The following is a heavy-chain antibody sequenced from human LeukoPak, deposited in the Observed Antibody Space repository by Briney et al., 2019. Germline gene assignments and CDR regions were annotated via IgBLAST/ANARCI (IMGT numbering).Heavy chain of an antibody. D-gene: IGHD3-3*01. Sequence: GGSLRLSCAASGFTFSSYAMSWVRQAPGKGLEWVSAISGSGGSTYYADSVKGRFTISRDNSKNKLYLQMNSLRAEDTAVNYCAKELVSITIFGVVIFPRYFDYWGQGTLVTVSS. CDR3: AKELVSITIFGVVIFPRYFDY. J-gene: IGHJ4*02. V-gene: IGHV3-23*01. CDR1: GFTFSSYA. CDR2: ISGSGGST.